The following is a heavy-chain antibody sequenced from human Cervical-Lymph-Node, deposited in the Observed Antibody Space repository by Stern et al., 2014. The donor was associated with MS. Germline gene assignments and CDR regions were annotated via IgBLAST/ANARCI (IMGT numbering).Heavy chain of an antibody. V-gene: IGHV2-70*01. D-gene: IGHD1-1*01. CDR2: IDWGDDK. CDR1: GFSLSTSGMC. Sequence: QVTLKESGPALVKPTQTLTLTCTFSGFSLSTSGMCVSWIRQPPGKALEWLALIDWGDDKYYNTSLKTRLTISKDTSKNQVVLTMTNMDPVDTATYYCARIAATRSGHWYYSYYGMDVWGQGTTVTVSS. CDR3: ARIAATRSGHWYYSYYGMDV. J-gene: IGHJ6*02.